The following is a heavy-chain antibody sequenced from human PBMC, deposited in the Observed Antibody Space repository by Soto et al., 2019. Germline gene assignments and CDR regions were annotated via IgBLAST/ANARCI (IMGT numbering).Heavy chain of an antibody. D-gene: IGHD2-15*01. V-gene: IGHV4-30-4*01. CDR1: GGSIGSGDYY. CDR3: ARGGVGLLGYCSGGSCADGMDV. J-gene: IGHJ6*02. Sequence: SETLSLTCTVSGGSIGSGDYYWSWIRQPPGKGLEWIGYIYYSGSTYYNPSLKSRVTISVDTSKNQFSLKLSSVTAADTAVYYCARGGVGLLGYCSGGSCADGMDVWGQGITVTVSS. CDR2: IYYSGST.